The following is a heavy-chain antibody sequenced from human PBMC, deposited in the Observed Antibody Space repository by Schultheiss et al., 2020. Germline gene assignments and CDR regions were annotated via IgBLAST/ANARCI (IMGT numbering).Heavy chain of an antibody. Sequence: ASVKVSCKASGGTFSSYTISWVRQAPGQGLEWMGWISAYNGNTNYAQKLQGRVTMTTDTSTSTAYMELRSLRSDDTAVYYCARGVFPPDAFDIWGQGTMVTVSS. D-gene: IGHD3-10*01. CDR1: GGTFSSYT. CDR3: ARGVFPPDAFDI. J-gene: IGHJ3*02. CDR2: ISAYNGNT. V-gene: IGHV1-18*01.